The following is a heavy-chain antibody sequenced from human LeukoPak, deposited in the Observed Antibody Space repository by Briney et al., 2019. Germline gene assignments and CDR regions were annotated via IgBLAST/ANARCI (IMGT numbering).Heavy chain of an antibody. Sequence: GGSLRLSCTASGFTFGDYAMTWVRQTPGKGLEWVGFIASETYGGTAEYAASVKGRFTISRDDSKSIAYLQMNSLKTEDTAVYYCTREWLSLRSPSRYYFDYWGQGTLVTVP. J-gene: IGHJ4*02. V-gene: IGHV3-49*04. CDR1: GFTFGDYA. D-gene: IGHD3-16*02. CDR3: TREWLSLRSPSRYYFDY. CDR2: IASETYGGTA.